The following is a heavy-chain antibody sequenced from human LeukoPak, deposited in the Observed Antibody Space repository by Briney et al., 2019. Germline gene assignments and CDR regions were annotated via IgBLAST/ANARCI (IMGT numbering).Heavy chain of an antibody. D-gene: IGHD3-10*01. CDR1: GFTFSSHN. J-gene: IGHJ4*02. V-gene: IGHV3-21*01. CDR3: ASAGSGYLDF. Sequence: GGSLRLSCAASGFTFSSHNMNWVRQAPGKGLEWVSSISSSTYINYADSVKGRFTISRDNAKTSLYLQMNSLRAEDTAVYYCASAGSGYLDFWGQGTLVTVSS. CDR2: ISSSTYI.